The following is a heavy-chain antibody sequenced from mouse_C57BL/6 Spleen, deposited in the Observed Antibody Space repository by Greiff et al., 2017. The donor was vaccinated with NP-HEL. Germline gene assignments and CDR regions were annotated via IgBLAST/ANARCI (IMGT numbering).Heavy chain of an antibody. CDR1: GYTFTDYY. Sequence: VKLQESGAELVRPGASVKLSCKASGYTFTDYYINWVKQRPGQGLEWIARIYPGSGTTYYNGKFKGKATLTAEKSSSTAYMQLSSLTSEDSAVYFCANEDYDRAMDYWGQGTSVTVSS. V-gene: IGHV1-76*01. D-gene: IGHD2-4*01. CDR2: IYPGSGTT. CDR3: ANEDYDRAMDY. J-gene: IGHJ4*01.